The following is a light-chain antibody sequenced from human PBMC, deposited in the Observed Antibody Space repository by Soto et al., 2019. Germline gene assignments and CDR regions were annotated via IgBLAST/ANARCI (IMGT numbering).Light chain of an antibody. J-gene: IGLJ1*01. CDR2: DVT. Sequence: QTVITQTSSVSGSPGQSITISCTGTNSDIGYYNHVSWYQQHPGKAPKLLIYDVTNRPSGVSNRFFGSKSANTASLTISGLQADDESDYFCNSYSSSSTSYLFGTGAKVTVL. CDR1: NSDIGYYNH. CDR3: NSYSSSSTSYL. V-gene: IGLV2-14*01.